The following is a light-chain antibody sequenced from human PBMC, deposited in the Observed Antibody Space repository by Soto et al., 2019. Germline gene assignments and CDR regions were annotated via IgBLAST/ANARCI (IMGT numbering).Light chain of an antibody. CDR1: QSINSN. Sequence: EIVMTHSPATLPVSPGERATLSCMAIQSINSNLTWYQQKPGQAPRLLIYGASTRATGIPARFSGSGSGTEFTLTISSLQSEDFAVYYCQQYNNWPPLFTFGPGTKVDI. V-gene: IGKV3-15*01. J-gene: IGKJ3*01. CDR3: QQYNNWPPLFT. CDR2: GAS.